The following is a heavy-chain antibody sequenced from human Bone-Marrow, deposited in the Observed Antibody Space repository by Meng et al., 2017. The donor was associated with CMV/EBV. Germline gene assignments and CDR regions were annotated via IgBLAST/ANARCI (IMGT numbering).Heavy chain of an antibody. J-gene: IGHJ3*02. Sequence: SETLSLTCTVSGGSISSSSYYWGWIRQPPGKGLEWIGSIYYSGSTYYNPSLKSRVTISVDTSKNQFSLKLSSVTAADTAVYYCARHIRIQLWFGIGAFDIWGQGTRVTGSS. V-gene: IGHV4-39*01. CDR2: IYYSGST. D-gene: IGHD5-18*01. CDR1: GGSISSSSYY. CDR3: ARHIRIQLWFGIGAFDI.